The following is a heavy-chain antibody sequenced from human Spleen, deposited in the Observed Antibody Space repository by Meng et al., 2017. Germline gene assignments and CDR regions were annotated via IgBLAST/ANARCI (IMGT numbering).Heavy chain of an antibody. CDR2: INHSGST. CDR3: ARGPTTMAHDFDY. Sequence: QVHLQQWGAGLLQPSETLSLTYVVSGGFFSDYYWSWIRQPPGKGLEWIGDINHSGSTNYTPSLESRATISVDTSQNNLSLKLSSVTAADSAVYYCARGPTTMAHDFDYWGQGTLVTVSS. V-gene: IGHV4-34*01. J-gene: IGHJ4*02. D-gene: IGHD4-11*01. CDR1: GGFFSDYY.